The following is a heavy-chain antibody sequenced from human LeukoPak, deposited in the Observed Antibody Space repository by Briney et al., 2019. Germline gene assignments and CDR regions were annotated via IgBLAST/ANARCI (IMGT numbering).Heavy chain of an antibody. CDR3: AKHPMVRGVICPIDY. CDR1: VFAPTRYA. J-gene: IGHJ4*02. CDR2: KSGSGGST. V-gene: IGHV3-23*01. D-gene: IGHD3-10*01. Sequence: SLCLSRAPSVFAPTRYAISWVPPTPARELVWFSAKSGSGGSTYYTASVKGRFTISRDKSKNTLYLQMNSLRAEDTAVYYCAKHPMVRGVICPIDYWGQGTLVTVSS.